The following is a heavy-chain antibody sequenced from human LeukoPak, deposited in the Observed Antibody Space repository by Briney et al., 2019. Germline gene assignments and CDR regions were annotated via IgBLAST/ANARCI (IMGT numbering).Heavy chain of an antibody. CDR2: ITGSGVGT. Sequence: GGSLRPSCAASGFTFDSYALSWVRQAPGKGLEWVSSITGSGVGTFYADSVKGRFTISRDNSKNTLYLQMKTLRSEDTAVYYCGYYNSGSYSTPDSWGQGTQVTVSS. J-gene: IGHJ5*01. CDR3: GYYNSGSYSTPDS. D-gene: IGHD3-10*01. CDR1: GFTFDSYA. V-gene: IGHV3-23*01.